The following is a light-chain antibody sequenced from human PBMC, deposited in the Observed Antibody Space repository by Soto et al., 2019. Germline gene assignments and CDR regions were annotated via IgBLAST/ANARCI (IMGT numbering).Light chain of an antibody. CDR3: QQYYSYRT. Sequence: DIQMTQSPSTLSASVGDRVTITCRASRSISGWLAWYQQKPGKAPKLLIYQASNLESGVPSRFSGSGSGTEFTLTISSLQPDDFATYFCQQYYSYRTFGQGTKLDIK. CDR1: RSISGW. CDR2: QAS. J-gene: IGKJ1*01. V-gene: IGKV1-5*03.